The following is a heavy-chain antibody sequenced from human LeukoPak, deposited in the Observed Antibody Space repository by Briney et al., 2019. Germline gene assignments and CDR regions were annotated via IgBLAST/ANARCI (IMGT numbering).Heavy chain of an antibody. CDR1: GYTFTSYG. V-gene: IGHV1-8*02. CDR2: MNPNSGNT. D-gene: IGHD5-18*01. CDR3: ARGVTARRGYSYGLRRNWFDP. Sequence: ASVKVSCKASGYTFTSYGISWVRQATGQGLEWMGWMNPNSGNTGYAQKFQGRVTMTRNTSISTAYMELSSLRSEDTAVYYCARGVTARRGYSYGLRRNWFDPWGQGTLVTVSS. J-gene: IGHJ5*02.